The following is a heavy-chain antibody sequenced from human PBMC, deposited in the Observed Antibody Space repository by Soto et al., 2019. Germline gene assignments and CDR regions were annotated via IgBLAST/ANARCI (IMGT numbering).Heavy chain of an antibody. Sequence: QVTLKESGPTLVKPTQSLTLTCTFYGFSLATHGVGVGWIRQPPGEALEWLALISWNDDNRYSPSLKSRLTTANDTYTHQVVLTMTNLDHVDTATYYCAHARLLCVVGDFDYWGQGSLVPLSS. D-gene: IGHD1-26*01. CDR3: AHARLLCVVGDFDY. CDR2: ISWNDDN. V-gene: IGHV2-5*01. CDR1: GFSLATHGVG. J-gene: IGHJ4*02.